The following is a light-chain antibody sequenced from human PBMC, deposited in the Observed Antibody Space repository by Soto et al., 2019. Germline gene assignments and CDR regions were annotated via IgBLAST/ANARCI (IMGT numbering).Light chain of an antibody. J-gene: IGLJ3*02. CDR3: QTWGTDIKWE. CDR2: LHSDGSQ. V-gene: IGLV4-69*01. CDR1: SGRSSYA. Sequence: QSVLTQSPSASASLGASVKLSWTLSSGRSSYAIAWHQQQPGKGPRYLMKLHSDGSQIKGDGIPDRFSGSSSGAERYLTISNLQSEDEADYYCQTWGTDIKWEFGGGTKVTVL.